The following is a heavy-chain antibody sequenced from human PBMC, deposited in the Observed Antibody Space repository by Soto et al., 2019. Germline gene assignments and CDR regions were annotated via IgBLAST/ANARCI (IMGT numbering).Heavy chain of an antibody. D-gene: IGHD3-22*01. Sequence: PSETLSLTCTVSGGSISSGGYYWSWIRQHPGKGLEWIGYIYYSGSTYYNPSLKSRVTISVDTSKNQFSLKLSSVTAADTAVYYCASAPDSSGLFDYWGQGTLVTVSS. J-gene: IGHJ4*02. CDR3: ASAPDSSGLFDY. CDR2: IYYSGST. CDR1: GGSISSGGYY. V-gene: IGHV4-31*03.